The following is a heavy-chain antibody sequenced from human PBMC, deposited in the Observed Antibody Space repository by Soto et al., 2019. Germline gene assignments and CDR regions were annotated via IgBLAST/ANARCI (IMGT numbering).Heavy chain of an antibody. Sequence: PGGSLRLSCAASGLTFSKYWMTWVRQAPGKGLEWVANIKHDGSEQYYVGSVKGRFAIARDNAKNSLFLQMNSLRAEDTAVYYCASVPGSPGYHGLDVWGQGTTVTVSS. CDR1: GLTFSKYW. CDR3: ASVPGSPGYHGLDV. V-gene: IGHV3-7*03. J-gene: IGHJ6*02. CDR2: IKHDGSEQ. D-gene: IGHD5-12*01.